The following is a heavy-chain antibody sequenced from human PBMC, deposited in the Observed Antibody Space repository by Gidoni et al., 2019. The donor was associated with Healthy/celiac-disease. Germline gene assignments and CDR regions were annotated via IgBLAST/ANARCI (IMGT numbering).Heavy chain of an antibody. CDR3: ARDPGGDYRPFDY. CDR2: IYHSGST. J-gene: IGHJ4*02. CDR1: GGPIGSSNW. D-gene: IGHD4-17*01. Sequence: QVHLQESGPGLVKPSGTLSLTCAVSGGPIGSSNWWSWVRQPPGKGLEWIGEIYHSGSTNYNPSLRSRVTISVDKSKNQFSLKLSSVTAADTAVYYCARDPGGDYRPFDYWGQGTLVTVSS. V-gene: IGHV4-4*02.